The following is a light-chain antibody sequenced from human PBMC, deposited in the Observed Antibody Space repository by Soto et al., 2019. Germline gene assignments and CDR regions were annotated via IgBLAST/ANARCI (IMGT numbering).Light chain of an antibody. CDR1: SSDVGSYHY. CDR2: EVS. V-gene: IGLV2-14*01. Sequence: QSVLTQPASVSGSPGQSITISCTGTSSDVGSYHYVSWFQQHPGKAPKLIIFEVSDRPSGVSTRFSGSKSGDTASLTISGLQADEEADYYCSSYTSRREVSVFGGGTKVT. CDR3: SSYTSRREVSV. J-gene: IGLJ1*01.